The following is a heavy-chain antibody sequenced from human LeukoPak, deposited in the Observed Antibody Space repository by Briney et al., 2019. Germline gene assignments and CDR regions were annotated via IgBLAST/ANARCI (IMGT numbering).Heavy chain of an antibody. CDR1: GGSISCGDYY. CDR2: IYYSGST. CDR3: ARGQYYYGSGSYAVDY. V-gene: IGHV4-30-4*01. Sequence: SETLSLTCTVSGGSISCGDYYWSWIRQPPGKGREWIGYIYYSGSTYCNPSLKSRVTISVDTSKNQFSLKLSSVTAADTAVYYCARGQYYYGSGSYAVDYWGQGTLVTVSS. D-gene: IGHD3-10*01. J-gene: IGHJ4*02.